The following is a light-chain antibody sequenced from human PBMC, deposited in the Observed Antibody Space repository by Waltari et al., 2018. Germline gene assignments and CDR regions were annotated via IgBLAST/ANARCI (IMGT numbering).Light chain of an antibody. CDR3: QQYYSSLLT. V-gene: IGKV4-1*01. J-gene: IGKJ4*01. CDR1: QSVLYSPDNNNH. Sequence: DIVMTQSPDSLAVSLGERATINCKSSQSVLYSPDNNNHIAWYQQTPGQRPKVLIYWAYTRESGVPDRFSGSGSGTDFTLTISSLQAEDVAVYYCQQYYSSLLTFGGGTKVEIK. CDR2: WAY.